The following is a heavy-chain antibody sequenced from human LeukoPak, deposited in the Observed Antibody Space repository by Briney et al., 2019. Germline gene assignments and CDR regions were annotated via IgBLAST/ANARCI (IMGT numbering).Heavy chain of an antibody. CDR1: GYSFTSYW. D-gene: IGHD3-22*01. J-gene: IGHJ3*02. CDR3: ASDQYYYDSSHDAFDI. CDR2: IDPSDSYT. Sequence: GESLKISCKGSGYSFTSYWISWVRQMPGKGLEWMGRIDPSDSYTNYSPSFQGHVTISADKSISTAYLQWSSLKASDTAMYYCASDQYYYDSSHDAFDIWGQGTMVTVAS. V-gene: IGHV5-10-1*01.